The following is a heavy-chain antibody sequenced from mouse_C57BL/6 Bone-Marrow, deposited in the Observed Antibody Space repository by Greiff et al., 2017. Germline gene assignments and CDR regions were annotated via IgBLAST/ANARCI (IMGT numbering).Heavy chain of an antibody. CDR2: ISDGGSYT. J-gene: IGHJ1*03. CDR1: GFTFSSYA. D-gene: IGHD2-2*01. V-gene: IGHV5-4*01. Sequence: DVHLVESGGGLVKPGGSLKLSCAASGFTFSSYAMSWVRQTPEKRLEWVATISDGGSYTYYPDNVKGRFTISRDNAKNNLYLQLSHLKSEDTAMXYCARDKDMVTTRYCDVWGTGTTVTVSS. CDR3: ARDKDMVTTRYCDV.